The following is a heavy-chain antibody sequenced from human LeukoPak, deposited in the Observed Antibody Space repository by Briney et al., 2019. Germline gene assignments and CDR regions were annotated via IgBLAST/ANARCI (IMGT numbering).Heavy chain of an antibody. D-gene: IGHD3-10*01. CDR3: AFGSGRTGHMDV. J-gene: IGHJ6*03. CDR2: INTDGSST. Sequence: GGSPRLSCAASGFTFSSYWMHWVRQAPGKGLVWVSRINTDGSSTTYADSVKGRFTISRDNAKNTLYLQMNSLRAEDTAVYYCAFGSGRTGHMDVWGKGTTVTVSS. V-gene: IGHV3-74*03. CDR1: GFTFSSYW.